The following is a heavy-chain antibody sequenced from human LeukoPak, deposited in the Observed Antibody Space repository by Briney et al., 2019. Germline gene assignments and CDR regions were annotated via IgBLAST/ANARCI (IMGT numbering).Heavy chain of an antibody. Sequence: SETLSLTCSVSGGSTTSYYWSWIRQPPGKGLEWIGEINHSGSTNYNPSLKSRVTISVDTSKNQFSLKLSSVTAADTAVYYCARAGLITMIVVVSRRGAFDIWGQGTMVTVSS. V-gene: IGHV4-34*01. J-gene: IGHJ3*02. CDR3: ARAGLITMIVVVSRRGAFDI. CDR1: GGSTTSYY. CDR2: INHSGST. D-gene: IGHD3-22*01.